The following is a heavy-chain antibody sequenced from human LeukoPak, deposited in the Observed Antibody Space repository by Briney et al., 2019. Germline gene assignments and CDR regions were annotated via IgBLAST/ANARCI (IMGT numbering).Heavy chain of an antibody. CDR2: INHSGST. D-gene: IGHD3-3*01. J-gene: IGHJ4*02. CDR3: ARHSTFFGVVIIKGRVRGPFDY. V-gene: IGHV4-34*01. Sequence: SETLSLTCAVYGGSFSGYYWSWIRQPPGKGLEWIGEINHSGSTNYNPSLKSRVTISVGTSKNQFSLKLSSVPAADTAVYYCARHSTFFGVVIIKGRVRGPFDYWGQGTLVTVSS. CDR1: GGSFSGYY.